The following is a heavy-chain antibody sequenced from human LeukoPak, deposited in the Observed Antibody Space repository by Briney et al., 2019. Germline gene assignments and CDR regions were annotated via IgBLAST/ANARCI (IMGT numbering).Heavy chain of an antibody. CDR2: FDPEDGET. D-gene: IGHD1-26*01. Sequence: VASVKVSCKVSGYTLTELSMHWVRQAPGKGLEWMGGFDPEDGETIYAQKFQGRVTMTEDTSTDTAYMELSSLRSEDTAVYYCATGLSGSYWPEGYWGQGTLDTVSS. CDR1: GYTLTELS. J-gene: IGHJ4*02. CDR3: ATGLSGSYWPEGY. V-gene: IGHV1-24*01.